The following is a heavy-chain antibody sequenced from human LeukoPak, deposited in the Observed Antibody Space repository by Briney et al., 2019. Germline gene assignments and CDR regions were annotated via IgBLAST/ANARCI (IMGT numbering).Heavy chain of an antibody. J-gene: IGHJ4*02. CDR3: ARDRAWNYFVY. V-gene: IGHV3-30*03. CDR2: ISNDGSRK. CDR1: GFTFSRHG. D-gene: IGHD3-3*01. Sequence: GRSLRLSCAASGFTFSRHGMHWVRQAPGKGLEWVAIISNDGSRKYYAHSVEGRFTISRDNSKNTLYLQMDSLRAEDTAVYYCARDRAWNYFVYWGQGTLVTVSS.